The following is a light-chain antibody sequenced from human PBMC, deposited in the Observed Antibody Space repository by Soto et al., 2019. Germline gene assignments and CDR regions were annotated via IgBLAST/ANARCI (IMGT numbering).Light chain of an antibody. CDR3: QQYDVWPIT. Sequence: EIVMTQSPATLSVSPGERATLSCSASQSVSSNLAWYQQNPGQAPGLLIYGASTRATGIPVRFSGSGSGTEFTLTISSLQSEDFAVYYCQQYDVWPITFRQGTKLEIK. V-gene: IGKV3-15*01. CDR2: GAS. CDR1: QSVSSN. J-gene: IGKJ2*01.